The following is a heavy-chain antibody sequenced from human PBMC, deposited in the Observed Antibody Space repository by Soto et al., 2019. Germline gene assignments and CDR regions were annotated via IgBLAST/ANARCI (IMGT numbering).Heavy chain of an antibody. J-gene: IGHJ4*02. CDR2: ISGSGGST. D-gene: IGHD3-22*01. CDR3: AKGRLKTVNYYDSSGPDY. CDR1: GFTFSSYA. Sequence: GGSLRLSCAASGFTFSSYAMSWVRQAPGKGLEWVSAISGSGGSTYYADSVKGRFTISRDNSKNTLYLQMNSLRAEDTAVYYCAKGRLKTVNYYDSSGPDYWGQGTLVTVSS. V-gene: IGHV3-23*01.